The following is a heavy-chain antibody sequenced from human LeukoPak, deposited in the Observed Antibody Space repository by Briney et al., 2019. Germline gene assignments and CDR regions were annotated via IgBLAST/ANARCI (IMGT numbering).Heavy chain of an antibody. CDR3: ARGPYSGSYHFDY. CDR2: ISGSGGST. D-gene: IGHD1-26*01. V-gene: IGHV3-23*01. Sequence: PGGSLRLSCAASGFTFSSNAMTWVRQAPGKGLEWVSAISGSGGSTYYADSVKGRFTISRDNAKNSLYLQMNSLRAEDTAVYYCARGPYSGSYHFDYWGQGTLVTVSS. J-gene: IGHJ4*02. CDR1: GFTFSSNA.